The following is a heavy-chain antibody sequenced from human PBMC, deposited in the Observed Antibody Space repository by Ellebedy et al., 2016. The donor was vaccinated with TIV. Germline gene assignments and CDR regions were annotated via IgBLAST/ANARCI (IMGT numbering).Heavy chain of an antibody. V-gene: IGHV3-48*01. D-gene: IGHD3-10*01. CDR3: AKRVTMVREVITYYHYAMDV. J-gene: IGHJ6*02. CDR1: GFPFSSYS. Sequence: GESLKISCAASGFPFSSYSMFWVRQAPGKGLEWVSYIISGTSDIYNAESVKGRVTISRDNAKNSLYLQMNSLRAEDTAVYYCAKRVTMVREVITYYHYAMDVWGQGTTVTVSS. CDR2: IISGTSDI.